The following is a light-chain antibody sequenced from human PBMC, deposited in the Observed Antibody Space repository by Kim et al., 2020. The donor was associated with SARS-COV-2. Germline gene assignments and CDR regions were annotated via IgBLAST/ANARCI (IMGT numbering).Light chain of an antibody. J-gene: IGLJ2*01. CDR2: QDT. CDR3: QTRDSGSVV. CDR1: RLRDKY. V-gene: IGLV3-1*01. Sequence: SYELTQPPSVSVFPGQSVSIPCSGHRLRDKYVCWYQQRPGQSPVLLIYQDTERPSRVPERFSGSHSGATVTLAISGTQALDEADYYCQTRDSGSVVFGGG.